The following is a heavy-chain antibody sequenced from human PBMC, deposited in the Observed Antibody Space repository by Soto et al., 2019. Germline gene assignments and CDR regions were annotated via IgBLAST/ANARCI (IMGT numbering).Heavy chain of an antibody. CDR3: ARKQSSGYVINVPYFYKMDV. Sequence: QVQLVQSGAEVKKPGSSVKVSCKASGGTFSSYAISWVRQAPGQGLEWMGGIIPIFGTANYAQKVQGRGTITADESPSTAYMELSSLRSEDTAVYYCARKQSSGYVINVPYFYKMDVRGPGTTVTFSS. V-gene: IGHV1-69*12. D-gene: IGHD5-12*01. CDR2: IIPIFGTA. J-gene: IGHJ6*02. CDR1: GGTFSSYA.